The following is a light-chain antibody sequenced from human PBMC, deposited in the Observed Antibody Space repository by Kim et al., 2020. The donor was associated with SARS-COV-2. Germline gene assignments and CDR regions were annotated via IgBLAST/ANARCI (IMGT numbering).Light chain of an antibody. V-gene: IGKV1-8*01. Sequence: AIRMTQSPSSFSASTGDRVTITCRASQGISSYLAWYQQKPGNAPKLLIYAASTLQSGVPSRFSGSGSGTDFTLTISCLQSEDFATYYCQQYYSYSLTFGGGTKVDIK. J-gene: IGKJ4*01. CDR2: AAS. CDR3: QQYYSYSLT. CDR1: QGISSY.